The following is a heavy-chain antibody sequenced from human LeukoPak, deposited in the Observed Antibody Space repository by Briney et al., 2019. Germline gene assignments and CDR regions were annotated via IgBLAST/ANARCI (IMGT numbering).Heavy chain of an antibody. Sequence: PGGSLRLSCAASGFTFSSYWMSWVRQAPGKGLEWVANIKQDGSEKYYVDSVKGPFTISRDNSKNTLHLQMNSLRAEDTAVYYCAKDDRGNEAPFDYWGQGTLVTVSS. CDR1: GFTFSSYW. J-gene: IGHJ4*02. CDR2: IKQDGSEK. V-gene: IGHV3-7*01. CDR3: AKDDRGNEAPFDY.